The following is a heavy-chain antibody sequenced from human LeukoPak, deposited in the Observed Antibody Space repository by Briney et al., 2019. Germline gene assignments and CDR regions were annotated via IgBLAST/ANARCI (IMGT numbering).Heavy chain of an antibody. CDR2: IYTSGST. CDR3: ARERAYYDILPRWFDP. J-gene: IGHJ5*02. D-gene: IGHD3-9*01. V-gene: IGHV4-4*07. Sequence: PAETLSLTCTVSGGSISSYYWSWIRQLAGKGLEWIGRIYTSGSTNYNPSLKSRVTMSVDTSKNQFSLKLSSVTAADTAVYYCARERAYYDILPRWFDPWGQGTLVTVSS. CDR1: GGSISSYY.